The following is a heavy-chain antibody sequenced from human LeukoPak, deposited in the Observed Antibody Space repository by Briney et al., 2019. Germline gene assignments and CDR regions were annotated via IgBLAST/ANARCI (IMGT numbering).Heavy chain of an antibody. J-gene: IGHJ4*02. V-gene: IGHV3-7*01. Sequence: GGSLRLSCAASGFTFSSYWMSWVRQAPGKGLEWVANIKQDGSEKYYVDSVKGRFTISRDNAKNSLYLQMNSLRAEDTAVYYCARGYSSGSFWSYYFDYWGQGTLVTVSS. CDR1: GFTFSSYW. CDR2: IKQDGSEK. D-gene: IGHD3-22*01. CDR3: ARGYSSGSFWSYYFDY.